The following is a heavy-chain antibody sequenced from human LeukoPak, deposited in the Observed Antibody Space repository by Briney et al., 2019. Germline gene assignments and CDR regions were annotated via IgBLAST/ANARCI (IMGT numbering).Heavy chain of an antibody. CDR2: IKQDGSDK. J-gene: IGHJ4*02. Sequence: GGSLRLSCAASGFTFGSYWMSWVRQAPGKGLEWVANIKQDGSDKYYVDSVKGRFTISRDNAKNSLYLQMNSLRAEDTALYYCARDMDYWGQGTLSPSPQ. V-gene: IGHV3-7*01. CDR3: ARDMDY. CDR1: GFTFGSYW.